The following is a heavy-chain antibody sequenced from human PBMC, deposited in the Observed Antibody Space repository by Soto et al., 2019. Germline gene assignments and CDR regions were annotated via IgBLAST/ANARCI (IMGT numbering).Heavy chain of an antibody. D-gene: IGHD2-2*02. CDR2: IWYDGSNK. CDR3: ARDQTYCSSTSCYSRYYYGMDV. CDR1: GFTFSSYG. V-gene: IGHV3-33*01. Sequence: GGSLRLSCAASGFTFSSYGMHWVRQAPGKGLEWVAVIWYDGSNKYYADSVKGRFTISRDNSKNTLYLQMNSLRAEDTAVYYCARDQTYCSSTSCYSRYYYGMDVWGQGTTGTVSS. J-gene: IGHJ6*02.